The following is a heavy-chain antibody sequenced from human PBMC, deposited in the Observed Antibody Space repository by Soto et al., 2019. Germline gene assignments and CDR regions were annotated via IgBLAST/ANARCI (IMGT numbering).Heavy chain of an antibody. CDR1: GGSFSGYY. V-gene: IGHV4-34*01. CDR3: ARRWGRTFDY. Sequence: SETLSLTCAAYGGSFSGYYWSWIRQPPGKGLEWIGEINHSGSTNYNPSLKSRVTISVDTSKNQFSLKLSSVTAADTAVYYCARRWGRTFDYWGQGTLVTVSS. J-gene: IGHJ4*02. D-gene: IGHD7-27*01. CDR2: INHSGST.